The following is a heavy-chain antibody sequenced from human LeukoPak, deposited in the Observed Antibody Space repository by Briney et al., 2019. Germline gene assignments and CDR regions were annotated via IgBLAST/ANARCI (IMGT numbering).Heavy chain of an antibody. Sequence: GGSLRLSCAASGFSFSPYDMHWVRQTTGKGLEWVSAIGTAGDTYYTGSVKGRFTISRENAKNSLYLQMNSLRAGDTAVYYCARGFVHAFDIWGQGTMVTVSS. CDR2: IGTAGDT. CDR3: ARGFVHAFDI. D-gene: IGHD6-6*01. CDR1: GFSFSPYD. V-gene: IGHV3-13*01. J-gene: IGHJ3*02.